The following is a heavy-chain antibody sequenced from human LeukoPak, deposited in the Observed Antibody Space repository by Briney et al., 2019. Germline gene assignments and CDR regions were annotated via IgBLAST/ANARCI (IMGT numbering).Heavy chain of an antibody. D-gene: IGHD5-12*01. CDR1: GFTVSSNY. Sequence: PGGSLRLSCAASGFTVSSNYMSWVRQAPGKGLEWVSVIYSGGSTYYADSVKGRFTISRDNSKNTLYLQMKSLRAEDTAVYYCAKEEVARGWFDPWGQGTLVTVSS. CDR3: AKEEVARGWFDP. J-gene: IGHJ5*02. V-gene: IGHV3-53*05. CDR2: IYSGGST.